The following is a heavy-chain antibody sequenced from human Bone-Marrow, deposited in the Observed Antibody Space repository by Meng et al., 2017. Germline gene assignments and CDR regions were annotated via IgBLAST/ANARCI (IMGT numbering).Heavy chain of an antibody. V-gene: IGHV3-9*01. CDR3: ASHSWRYCSGGSCYEAGDY. J-gene: IGHJ4*02. CDR1: GFTFDDYA. CDR2: ISWNSGSI. Sequence: GGSLRLSCAASGFTFDDYAMHWVRQAPGKGLEWVSGISWNSGSIGYADSVKGRFTISRDNAKNSLYLQMNSLRAEDTAVYYCASHSWRYCSGGSCYEAGDYWGQGTLVTVSS. D-gene: IGHD2-15*01.